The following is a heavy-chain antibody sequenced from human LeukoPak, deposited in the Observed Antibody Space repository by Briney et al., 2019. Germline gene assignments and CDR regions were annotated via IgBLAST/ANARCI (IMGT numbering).Heavy chain of an antibody. Sequence: GGSLRFSCEASEFTSSSYGMPGVRKAPGKGRGGVAVIWYDGSNKYHADSVKGRFTISRDNSKNTLYLQMNSLRAEDTAVYYCARALNWNDYAFDIWGQGTMVTVSS. CDR2: IWYDGSNK. CDR3: ARALNWNDYAFDI. D-gene: IGHD1-1*01. V-gene: IGHV3-33*01. CDR1: EFTSSSYG. J-gene: IGHJ3*02.